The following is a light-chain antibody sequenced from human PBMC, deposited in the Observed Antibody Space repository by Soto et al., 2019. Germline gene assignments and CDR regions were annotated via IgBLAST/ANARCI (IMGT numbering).Light chain of an antibody. CDR1: QSNSSY. CDR2: AAS. V-gene: IGKV1-39*01. J-gene: IGKJ2*02. Sequence: DIQMTQSPSSLSASVGDRVTITCRASQSNSSYLNWYQQKPGKAPKLLIYAASSLQSGVPSRFSGSGSGTDFTLTISSLQPDDFATYYCQQSYSTPQSTFGQGTKLEIK. CDR3: QQSYSTPQST.